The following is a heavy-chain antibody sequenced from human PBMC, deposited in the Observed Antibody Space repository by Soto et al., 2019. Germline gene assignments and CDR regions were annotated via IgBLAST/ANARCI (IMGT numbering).Heavy chain of an antibody. CDR1: GYTFTGYY. V-gene: IGHV1-2*04. Sequence: QVQLVQSGAEVKKPGASVKVSCKASGYTFTGYYMHWVRQAPGQGLEWMGWITPNSGGTNYAEKFKGSVTITRQASICTAYMEMSRLRSDDTAVYYCARGPIVVVVAATFSCAFDSWGKGTMVTVSS. J-gene: IGHJ3*01. D-gene: IGHD2-15*01. CDR2: ITPNSGGT. CDR3: ARGPIVVVVAATFSCAFDS.